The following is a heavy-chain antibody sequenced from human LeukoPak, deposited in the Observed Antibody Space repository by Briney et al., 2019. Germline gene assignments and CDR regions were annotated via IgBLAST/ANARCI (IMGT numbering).Heavy chain of an antibody. J-gene: IGHJ4*02. CDR2: IYYTGST. Sequence: PSETLSLTCTVSGGSISSTTYCWGWIRQPPGKGLEWIGNIYYTGSTNYNPSLKSRVTISVDTSKNQFSLKLSSVTAADTAVYYCATTDVGNGSGMLDYWGQGTLVTVSS. CDR3: ATTDVGNGSGMLDY. CDR1: GGSISSTTYC. V-gene: IGHV4-39*01. D-gene: IGHD3-10*01.